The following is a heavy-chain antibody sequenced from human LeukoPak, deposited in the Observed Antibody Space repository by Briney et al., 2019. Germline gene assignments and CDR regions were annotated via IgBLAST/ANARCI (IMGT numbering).Heavy chain of an antibody. V-gene: IGHV1-18*01. CDR1: GYTFTSYG. CDR3: ARGDYGSGSFFGGMDV. CDR2: ISACNGNT. J-gene: IGHJ6*02. D-gene: IGHD3-10*01. Sequence: ASVKVSCKASGYTFTSYGISWVRQAPGQGLVWMGWISACNGNTNYAQKFQGRVTMTTDTSTSTAYMELTSLRSDDTAVYYCARGDYGSGSFFGGMDVGGQGTTVTVSS.